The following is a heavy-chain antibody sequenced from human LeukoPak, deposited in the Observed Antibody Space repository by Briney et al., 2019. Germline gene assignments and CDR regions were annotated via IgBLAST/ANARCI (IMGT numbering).Heavy chain of an antibody. CDR2: INPYKGNT. J-gene: IGHJ3*02. CDR3: ARNGRITMIRRHPPDAFDI. Sequence: ASVNVSCKASGYTFTSYGIRWVRQAPGQGLAGMEWINPYKGNTNYAQKLQGRVTMTTDTSTSTAYMELRSLRSDDTAVYYCARNGRITMIRRHPPDAFDIWGQGTMVTVSS. V-gene: IGHV1-18*01. D-gene: IGHD3-22*01. CDR1: GYTFTSYG.